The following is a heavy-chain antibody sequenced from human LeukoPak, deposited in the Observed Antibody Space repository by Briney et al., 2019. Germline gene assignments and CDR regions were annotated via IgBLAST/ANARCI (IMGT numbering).Heavy chain of an antibody. Sequence: GGSLRLSCAASGLTFSSYWIHWVRQAPGKGLVWVSRINSDGSSTRYADSVKGRFTFSRDNAKNTLYLQTNSLRDEDTAVYYCARAGSYGVSTLDYWGQGTLVTVSS. J-gene: IGHJ4*02. V-gene: IGHV3-74*01. CDR1: GLTFSSYW. CDR3: ARAGSYGVSTLDY. CDR2: INSDGSST. D-gene: IGHD5-18*01.